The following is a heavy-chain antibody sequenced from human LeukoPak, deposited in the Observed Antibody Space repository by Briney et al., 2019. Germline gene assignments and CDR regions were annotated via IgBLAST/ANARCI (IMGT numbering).Heavy chain of an antibody. V-gene: IGHV1-69*06. Sequence: SVKVSCKASGGTFSSYAISWVRQAPGQGLEWMGGIIPIFGTANYAQKFQGRVTITADKSTSTAYMELSSLRSEDTAVYYCAISSGWYNDYYYYMDVWGKGTTVTISS. D-gene: IGHD6-19*01. CDR2: IIPIFGTA. CDR3: AISSGWYNDYYYYMDV. J-gene: IGHJ6*03. CDR1: GGTFSSYA.